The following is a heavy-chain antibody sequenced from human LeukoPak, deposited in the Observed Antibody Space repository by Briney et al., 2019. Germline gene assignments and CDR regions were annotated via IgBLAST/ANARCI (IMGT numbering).Heavy chain of an antibody. CDR1: GFTFDDYV. CDR2: ISWNSGSI. CDR3: AKGGITMIYYPLDY. D-gene: IGHD3-22*01. Sequence: GRSLRLSCAASGFTFDDYVMHWVRQAPGKGLEWVSGISWNSGSIGYADSVKGRFTISRDNAKNSLYLQMNSLRAEDTALYYCAKGGITMIYYPLDYWGQGTLVTVSS. J-gene: IGHJ4*02. V-gene: IGHV3-9*01.